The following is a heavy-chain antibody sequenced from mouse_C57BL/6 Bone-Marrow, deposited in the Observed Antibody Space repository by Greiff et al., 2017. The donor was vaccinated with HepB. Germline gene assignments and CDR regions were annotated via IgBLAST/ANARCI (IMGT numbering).Heavy chain of an antibody. CDR2: IYPRSGNT. Sequence: QVQLKESGAELARPGASVKLSCKASGYTFTSYGISWVKQRTGQGLKWIGEIYPRSGNTYYNEKFKGKATLTADKSSSTAYMELRSLTSEDSAVYFCARERGYYYGSRPWFAYWGQGTLVTVSA. D-gene: IGHD1-1*01. J-gene: IGHJ3*01. CDR1: GYTFTSYG. V-gene: IGHV1-81*01. CDR3: ARERGYYYGSRPWFAY.